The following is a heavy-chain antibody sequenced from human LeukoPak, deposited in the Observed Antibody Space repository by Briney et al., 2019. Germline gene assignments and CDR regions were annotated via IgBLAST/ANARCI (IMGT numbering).Heavy chain of an antibody. J-gene: IGHJ5*02. D-gene: IGHD2-8*01. CDR2: IIPIFGTA. CDR3: ARRPLRYCTNGVCKNWFDP. CDR1: GGTFSSYA. Sequence: SVKVSCKASGGTFSSYAISWVRQAPGQGLEWMGGIIPIFGTANYAQKFQGRVTITTDESTSTAYMELSSLRSEDTAVYYCARRPLRYCTNGVCKNWFDPWGQGTLVTVSS. V-gene: IGHV1-69*05.